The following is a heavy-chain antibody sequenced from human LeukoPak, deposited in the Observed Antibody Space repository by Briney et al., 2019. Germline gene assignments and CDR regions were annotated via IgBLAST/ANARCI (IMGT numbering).Heavy chain of an antibody. V-gene: IGHV4-61*02. CDR3: ARGPYSYDSSGAFDI. CDR2: ISSSGST. J-gene: IGHJ3*02. D-gene: IGHD3-22*01. Sequence: SETLSLTCTVSGDSISSGDYYWSWIRQPAGKGLEWIGRISSSGSTNYNPSLKSRVTISVDTSKNQFSLKLSSVTAADTAVYFYARGPYSYDSSGAFDIWGQGTMVTVSS. CDR1: GDSISSGDYY.